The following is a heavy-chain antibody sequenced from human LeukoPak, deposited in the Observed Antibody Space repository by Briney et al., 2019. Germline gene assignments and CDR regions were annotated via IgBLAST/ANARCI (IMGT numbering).Heavy chain of an antibody. J-gene: IGHJ4*02. D-gene: IGHD6-13*01. Sequence: GGSLRLSCAASGFTFSSYGMHWVRQAPGKGLEWVAVIWYDGSNKYYADSVKGRFTISRDNSKNTLYLQMNSLRAEDTAVYYCAKGGCSSSWYPGYWGQGTLVTVSS. CDR3: AKGGCSSSWYPGY. CDR2: IWYDGSNK. V-gene: IGHV3-33*06. CDR1: GFTFSSYG.